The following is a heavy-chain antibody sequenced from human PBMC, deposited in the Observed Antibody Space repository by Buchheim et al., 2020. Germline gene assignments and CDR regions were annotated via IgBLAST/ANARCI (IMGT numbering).Heavy chain of an antibody. CDR2: IYYSGST. CDR1: GGSISSGGYY. CDR3: ARAPSWYYYDSSGYRMGYYFDY. J-gene: IGHJ4*02. V-gene: IGHV4-31*03. D-gene: IGHD3-22*01. Sequence: QVQLQESGPGLVKPSQTLSLTCTVSGGSISSGGYYWSWIRQHPGKGLEWIGYIYYSGSTYYNPSLKSRVTISVDTYKNQFSLKLSSVTAADTAVYYCARAPSWYYYDSSGYRMGYYFDYWGQGTL.